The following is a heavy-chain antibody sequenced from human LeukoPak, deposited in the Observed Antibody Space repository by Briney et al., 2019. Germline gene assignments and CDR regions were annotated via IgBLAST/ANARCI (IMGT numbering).Heavy chain of an antibody. CDR3: ARGRRGDMTTVALDY. V-gene: IGHV3-21*01. Sequence: GGSLRLSCAASGFTISSYWMNWVRQAPGKGLEWVSSISSSSSYIYYADSVKGRFTISRDNAKNSLYLQMNSLRAEDTAVYYCARGRRGDMTTVALDYWGQGTLVTVSS. J-gene: IGHJ4*02. CDR2: ISSSSSYI. D-gene: IGHD4-11*01. CDR1: GFTISSYW.